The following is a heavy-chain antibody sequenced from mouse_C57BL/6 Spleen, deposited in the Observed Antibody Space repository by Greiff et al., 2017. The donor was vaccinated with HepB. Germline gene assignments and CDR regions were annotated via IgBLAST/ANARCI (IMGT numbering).Heavy chain of an antibody. J-gene: IGHJ3*01. V-gene: IGHV1-82*01. CDR1: GYAFSSSW. D-gene: IGHD2-3*01. Sequence: QVQLKESGPELVKPGASVKISCKASGYAFSSSWMNWVKQRPGKGLEWIGRIYPGDGDTNYNGKFKGKATLTADKSSSTAYMQLSSLTSEDSTVYFCAREYEGPLAYWGQGTLVTVSA. CDR2: IYPGDGDT. CDR3: AREYEGPLAY.